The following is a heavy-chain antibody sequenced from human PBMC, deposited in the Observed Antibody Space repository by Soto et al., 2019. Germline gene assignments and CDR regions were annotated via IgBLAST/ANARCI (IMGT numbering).Heavy chain of an antibody. D-gene: IGHD3-3*01. V-gene: IGHV3-11*05. CDR2: ISSSSSYT. J-gene: IGHJ6*02. CDR3: ASLGRDYYYYGMDV. CDR1: GFTFSDYY. Sequence: QVQLVESGGGLVKPGGSLSLSCAASGFTFSDYYMSWIRQAPGKGLEWVSYISSSSSYTNYADSVKGRFTISRDNAKNSLYLQMNSLRAEDTAVYYCASLGRDYYYYGMDVWGQGTTVTVSS.